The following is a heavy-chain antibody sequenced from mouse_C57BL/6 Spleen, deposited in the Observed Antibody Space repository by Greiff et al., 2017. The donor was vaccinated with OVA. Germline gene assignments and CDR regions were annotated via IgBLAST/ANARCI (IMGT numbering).Heavy chain of an antibody. CDR1: GYTFTDYE. J-gene: IGHJ2*01. CDR2: IDPETGGT. Sequence: QVQLKESGAELVRPGASVTLSCKASGYTFTDYEMHWVKQTPVHGLEWIGAIDPETGGTAYNQKFKGKAILTADKSSSTAYMELRSLTSEDSAVYYCTRPYSNYAFYFDYWGQGTTLTVSS. D-gene: IGHD2-5*01. CDR3: TRPYSNYAFYFDY. V-gene: IGHV1-15*01.